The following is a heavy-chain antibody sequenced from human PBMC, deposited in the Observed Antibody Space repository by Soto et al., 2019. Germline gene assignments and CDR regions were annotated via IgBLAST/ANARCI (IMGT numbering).Heavy chain of an antibody. CDR2: IYYSGST. V-gene: IGHV4-39*07. CDR3: ARDRDLIASGAFEI. Sequence: SETLSLTCTVSGGSISSSSYFWGWIRQPPGKGLEWIGYIYYSGSTYYNPSLKSRVTISVDTSNNQFSLKLSSVTAADTAVYYCARDRDLIASGAFEIWGKGTMVTVSS. CDR1: GGSISSSSYF. J-gene: IGHJ3*02. D-gene: IGHD3-3*02.